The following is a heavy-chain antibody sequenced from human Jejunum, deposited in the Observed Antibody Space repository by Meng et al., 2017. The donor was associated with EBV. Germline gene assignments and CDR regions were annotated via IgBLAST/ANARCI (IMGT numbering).Heavy chain of an antibody. CDR2: IDYRENT. D-gene: IGHD3-22*01. CDR1: RGSISIYTYY. J-gene: IGHJ4*02. CDR3: VRVDYYDTSGNVDF. V-gene: IGHV4-39*01. Sequence: HPHRPDSGHGPVKPSSTPSLPCSFPRGSISIYTYYWGVIRQPPGKGLEWIGTIDYRENTYYNPSLKSRITISVDTPKNQFSLKLTSMTAADTALYYCVRVDYYDTSGNVDFWGQGALVTVSS.